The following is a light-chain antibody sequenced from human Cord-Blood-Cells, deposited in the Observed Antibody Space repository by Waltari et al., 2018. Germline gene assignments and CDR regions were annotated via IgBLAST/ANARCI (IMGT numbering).Light chain of an antibody. CDR2: DVS. CDR1: SRSVGVYNY. Sequence: QSALTQPASVSGSPGQSITISCTGTSRSVGVYNYVPWYQQHPGKAPKLMIYDVSKRPSGVSNRFSGSKSGNTASLTISGLQAEDEADYYCAAWDDSLNGWVFGGGTKLTVL. CDR3: AAWDDSLNGWV. J-gene: IGLJ3*02. V-gene: IGLV2-14*01.